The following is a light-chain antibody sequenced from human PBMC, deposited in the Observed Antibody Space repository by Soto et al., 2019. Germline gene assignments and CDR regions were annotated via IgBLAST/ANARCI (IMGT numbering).Light chain of an antibody. Sequence: EFVLTQSPGTLSLSPGERATLSCRASQTVRNNYLAWYQQKPGQAPRLLISGISKRATGIPDRFSGGGSGTDFTLTISRLEPEDFALYICQQYDASPITFGQGTRLEIK. CDR1: QTVRNNY. CDR2: GIS. J-gene: IGKJ5*01. V-gene: IGKV3-20*01. CDR3: QQYDASPIT.